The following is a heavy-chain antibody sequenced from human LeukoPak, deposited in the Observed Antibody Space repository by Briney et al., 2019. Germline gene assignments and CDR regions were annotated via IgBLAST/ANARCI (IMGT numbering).Heavy chain of an antibody. Sequence: SETLSLTCTVSGGSISSGGYYWSWIRQPPGKGLEWIGYIYHSGSTYYNPSLKSRVTISVDRSKNQFSLKLSSVTAADTAVYYCARSRSFDGYYPRFDYWGQGTLVTVSS. CDR1: GGSISSGGYY. CDR3: ARSRSFDGYYPRFDY. J-gene: IGHJ4*02. CDR2: IYHSGST. D-gene: IGHD3-22*01. V-gene: IGHV4-30-2*01.